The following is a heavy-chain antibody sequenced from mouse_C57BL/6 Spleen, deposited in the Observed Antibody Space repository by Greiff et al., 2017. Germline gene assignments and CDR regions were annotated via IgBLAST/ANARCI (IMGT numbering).Heavy chain of an antibody. V-gene: IGHV14-1*01. Sequence: VQLQQSGAELVRPGASVKLSCTASGFNIKDYYMHWVKQRPEQGLEWIGRIDPEDGDPEYAPKFQGKATMTADTSSNTAYLQLSSRTSEDTAVYYCTGDGSGSYWGQGTLVTVSA. CDR3: TGDGSGSY. CDR1: GFNIKDYY. J-gene: IGHJ3*01. CDR2: IDPEDGDP. D-gene: IGHD1-1*01.